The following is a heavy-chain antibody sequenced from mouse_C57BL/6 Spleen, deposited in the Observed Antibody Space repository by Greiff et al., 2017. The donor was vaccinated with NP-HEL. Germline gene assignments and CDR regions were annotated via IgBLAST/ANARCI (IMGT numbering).Heavy chain of an antibody. CDR2: IDPANGNT. CDR3: ARSEVYYFDY. V-gene: IGHV14-3*01. J-gene: IGHJ2*01. CDR1: GFTIKNTY. Sequence: EVQRVESVAELVRPGASVKLSCTASGFTIKNTYMHWVKQRPEQGLECIGRIDPANGNTKYAPKFQGKATLTADTSSNTAYLQLSSLTSEDTAIYYCARSEVYYFDYWGQGTTLTVSS.